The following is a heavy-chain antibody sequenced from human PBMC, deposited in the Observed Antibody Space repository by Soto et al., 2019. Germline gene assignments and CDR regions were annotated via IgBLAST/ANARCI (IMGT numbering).Heavy chain of an antibody. CDR3: ARRSCTSPLCYMPFDY. J-gene: IGHJ4*02. CDR1: GFTFSSCE. CDR2: IISSGTPV. Sequence: EVQLVESGGGLVQPGGSLRLSCAASGFTFSSCEMNWVRQAPGKGLQWVSSIISSGTPVYYADSVKGRFTISRDNAKNSVCLQMNTLRADDTAVYYCARRSCTSPLCYMPFDYWGRGILVTVSS. D-gene: IGHD2-2*02. V-gene: IGHV3-48*03.